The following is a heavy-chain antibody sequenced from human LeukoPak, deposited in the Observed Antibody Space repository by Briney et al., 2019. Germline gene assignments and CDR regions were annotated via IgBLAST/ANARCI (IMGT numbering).Heavy chain of an antibody. Sequence: ASVTVSCKASGYTFTGYYMHWVRQAPGQGLEWMGWINPNIGGTNYPQKFQGRVTMTRDTSISTAYMELRRLRSDDTAVYYCARDFRITAAGTGYYYGMDVWGQGTTVTVSS. J-gene: IGHJ6*02. CDR2: INPNIGGT. CDR1: GYTFTGYY. V-gene: IGHV1-2*02. CDR3: ARDFRITAAGTGYYYGMDV. D-gene: IGHD6-13*01.